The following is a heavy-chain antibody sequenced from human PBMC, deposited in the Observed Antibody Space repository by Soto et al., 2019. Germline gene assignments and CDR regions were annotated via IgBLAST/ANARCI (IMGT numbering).Heavy chain of an antibody. V-gene: IGHV1-69*01. D-gene: IGHD3-9*01. CDR3: ARVKEYFDWSFSFDY. J-gene: IGHJ4*02. Sequence: QVQLVQSGVEVKKPGSSVKVSCKASGGTFSSYAISWVRQAPGQGLEWMGGIIPIFGTANYAQKFQGRVTITADESTSTAYMELSSLRSEDTAVYYCARVKEYFDWSFSFDYWGQGTLVTVSS. CDR1: GGTFSSYA. CDR2: IIPIFGTA.